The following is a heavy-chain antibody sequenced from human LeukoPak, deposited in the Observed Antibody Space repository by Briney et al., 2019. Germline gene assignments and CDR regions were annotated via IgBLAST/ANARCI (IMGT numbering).Heavy chain of an antibody. CDR3: ARKGGSGWYSDYYFDY. CDR1: GYSFTSYW. CDR2: IYPGDSDT. Sequence: GESLKISCEGSGYSFTSYWIGWVRQMPGKGLEWMGIIYPGDSDTRYSPSFQGQVTISADKSISTAYLQWSSLKASDTAMYYCARKGGSGWYSDYYFDYWGQGTLVTVSS. V-gene: IGHV5-51*01. D-gene: IGHD6-19*01. J-gene: IGHJ4*02.